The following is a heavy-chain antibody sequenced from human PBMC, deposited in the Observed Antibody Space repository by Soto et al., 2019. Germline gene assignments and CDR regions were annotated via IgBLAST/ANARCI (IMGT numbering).Heavy chain of an antibody. D-gene: IGHD4-17*01. CDR2: INAGNGNT. CDR1: GYTFTSYA. Sequence: ASVKVSCKASGYTFTSYAMHWVRQAPGQRLEWMGWINAGNGNTKYSQKFQGRVTITRDTSASTAYMELSSLRSEDAAVYYCARHGDPYDAFDIWGQGTMVTVSS. CDR3: ARHGDPYDAFDI. J-gene: IGHJ3*02. V-gene: IGHV1-3*01.